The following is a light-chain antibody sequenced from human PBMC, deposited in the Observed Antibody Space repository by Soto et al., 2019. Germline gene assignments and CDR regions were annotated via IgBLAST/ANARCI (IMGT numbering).Light chain of an antibody. CDR3: QKYNSAPFT. CDR2: AAS. CDR1: QGISNY. V-gene: IGKV1-27*01. J-gene: IGKJ3*01. Sequence: DMQMTQSPSSLSASVGDRVTITCRASQGISNYLAWYQQKPGEVPKLLIYAASTLQSGVPSRFSGSGSGADFTFTISSLQPEDVVTYYCQKYNSAPFTFGPATKVDIK.